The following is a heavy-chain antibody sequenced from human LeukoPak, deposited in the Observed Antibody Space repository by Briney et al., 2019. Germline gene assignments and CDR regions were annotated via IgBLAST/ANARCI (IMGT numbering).Heavy chain of an antibody. Sequence: GGSLRLSCAASGFTVSSNYMSWVRQAPGKGLEWVSVIYSGGSTYYADFVKGRFTISRDNSKNTLYLQMNSLRAEDTAVYYCARGPSFDDTFGDYWGQGTLVTVSS. V-gene: IGHV3-53*01. CDR3: ARGPSFDDTFGDY. CDR2: IYSGGST. J-gene: IGHJ4*02. CDR1: GFTVSSNY. D-gene: IGHD3-16*01.